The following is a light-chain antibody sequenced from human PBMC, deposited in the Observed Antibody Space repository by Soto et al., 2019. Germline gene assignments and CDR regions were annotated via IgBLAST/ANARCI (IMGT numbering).Light chain of an antibody. Sequence: EIVLTQSPGTLSLSPGERATLSCRASQSVSSSYLAWYQQKPGQAPRLLIYGASSRATGIPDRFSGSGSGTDFTLTISSLQPEDFATYFCQQIKSYPRVTFGQGTKVDIK. CDR2: GAS. CDR1: QSVSSSY. CDR3: QQIKSYPRVT. J-gene: IGKJ1*01. V-gene: IGKV3-20*01.